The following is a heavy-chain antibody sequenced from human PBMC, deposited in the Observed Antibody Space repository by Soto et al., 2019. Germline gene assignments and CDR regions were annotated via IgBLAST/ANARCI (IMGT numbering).Heavy chain of an antibody. CDR1: GFTFSRYG. V-gene: IGHV3-33*01. CDR3: GRDLSVGAPDY. D-gene: IGHD1-26*01. CDR2: IWHDGTRE. J-gene: IGHJ4*02. Sequence: QAGGSLRLSCAASGFTFSRYGFHWVRQAPGKGLEWVALIWHDGTRENYAESVKGRFSISRDNSRNTLFLQLDSLRAEDTAVYHCGRDLSVGAPDYWGQGTPVTVSS.